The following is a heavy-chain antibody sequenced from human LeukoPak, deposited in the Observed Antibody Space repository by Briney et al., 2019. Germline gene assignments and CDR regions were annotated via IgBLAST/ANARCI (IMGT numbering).Heavy chain of an antibody. V-gene: IGHV4-61*02. CDR1: GGLISSGSYY. CDR2: IYTSGST. J-gene: IGHJ5*02. D-gene: IGHD3-3*01. CDR3: ARQTSGGYTVFFGKPRGHWFDP. Sequence: SQTLSLTCTVSGGLISSGSYYWSWIRQPAGKGLEWIGRIYTSGSTNYNPSLKSRVTISVDTSKNQFSLKLSSVTAADTAVYYCARQTSGGYTVFFGKPRGHWFDPWGQGTLVTVSS.